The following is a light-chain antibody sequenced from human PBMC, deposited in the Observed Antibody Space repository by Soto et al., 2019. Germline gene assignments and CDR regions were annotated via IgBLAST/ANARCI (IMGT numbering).Light chain of an antibody. V-gene: IGKV3-20*01. CDR3: QQYGYSRT. CDR1: QTLISRH. J-gene: IGKJ1*01. CDR2: GSS. Sequence: LLTQSPGTLSLSPGERATLSCRASQTLISRHLAWYQQKPGQAPRLLIYGSSSRATDIPDRFSGSGSGTDFTLTISTLEPEDFAIYYCQQYGYSRTFGQGTKVDIK.